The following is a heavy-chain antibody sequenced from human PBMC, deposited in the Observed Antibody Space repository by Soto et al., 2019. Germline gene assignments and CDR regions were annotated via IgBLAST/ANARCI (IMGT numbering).Heavy chain of an antibody. CDR1: GGSISTILSY. Sequence: SETLSLTCNVSGGSISTILSYWAWIRQPPGKGLEWLANIFYSGSTYYNPSLASRVTVSVDTSKNEFSLKLRSVTAADTAVYYCARQPTTGDTDLWFDPWGQGTLVTFPS. CDR2: IFYSGST. D-gene: IGHD2-21*01. CDR3: ARQPTTGDTDLWFDP. V-gene: IGHV4-39*01. J-gene: IGHJ5*02.